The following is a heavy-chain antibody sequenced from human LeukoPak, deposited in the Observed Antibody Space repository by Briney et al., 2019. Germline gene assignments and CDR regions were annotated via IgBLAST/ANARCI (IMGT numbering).Heavy chain of an antibody. CDR1: GFTVSGNY. D-gene: IGHD3-3*01. CDR3: ATRFSEQS. CDR2: IYSGGTT. V-gene: IGHV3-66*02. Sequence: GGSLRLSCAASGFTVSGNYMSWVRQFPGKGLEWVSVIYSGGTTNYADSVKGRFTISRDYSKNTLYLQMNSLRPEDTAVYHCATRFSEQSWGQGTLVTVSS. J-gene: IGHJ4*02.